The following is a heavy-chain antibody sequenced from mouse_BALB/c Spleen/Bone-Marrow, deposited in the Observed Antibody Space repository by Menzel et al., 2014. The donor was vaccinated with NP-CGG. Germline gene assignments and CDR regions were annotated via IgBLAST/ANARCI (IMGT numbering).Heavy chain of an antibody. CDR2: IYPGDGDT. Sequence: VKLVESGAELVRPGSSVKISCKASGYAFSAYWMNWVKQRPGQGLEWIGQIYPGDGDTNYNGKFKGKATLTADKSSSTAYMQLSSLTSEDSAVYLCTRSTATFDYWGQGTTLTVSS. CDR1: GYAFSAYW. V-gene: IGHV1-80*01. CDR3: TRSTATFDY. D-gene: IGHD1-2*01. J-gene: IGHJ2*01.